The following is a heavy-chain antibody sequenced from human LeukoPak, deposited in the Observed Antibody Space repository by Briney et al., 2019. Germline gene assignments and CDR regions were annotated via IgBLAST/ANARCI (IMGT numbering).Heavy chain of an antibody. D-gene: IGHD5-12*01. V-gene: IGHV3-21*04. J-gene: IGHJ6*03. CDR2: IRSSSSHI. CDR1: TLTFGSYS. Sequence: SRRLSCAVSTLTFGSYSIRCDRHLPRKWSEWVSSIRSSSSHIFHRDSVKGRFSISRDNAKNSLYLQMDSLRAEDTAVYYCAKWSGYDGPYYYYYMDVWGKGTTVTVSS. CDR3: AKWSGYDGPYYYYYMDV.